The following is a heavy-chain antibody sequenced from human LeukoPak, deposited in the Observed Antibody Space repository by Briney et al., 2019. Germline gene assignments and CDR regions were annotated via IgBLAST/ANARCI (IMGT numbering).Heavy chain of an antibody. D-gene: IGHD6-13*01. V-gene: IGHV2-5*02. J-gene: IGHJ5*02. CDR1: GFSLSTSGVG. CDR2: IYWDDDK. Sequence: SGPTLVKPTQTLTLTCTFSGFSLSTSGVGVGWIRQPPGKALEWFALIYWDDDKRYSPSLKSRLTITKDTSKNQAVLTMTNMDPVDTATYYCAHTRRNWYSSSWYGGGPYNWFDPWGQGTLVTVSS. CDR3: AHTRRNWYSSSWYGGGPYNWFDP.